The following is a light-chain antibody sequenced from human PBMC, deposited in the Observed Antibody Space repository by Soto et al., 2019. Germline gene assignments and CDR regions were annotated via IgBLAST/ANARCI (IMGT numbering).Light chain of an antibody. CDR2: DAS. J-gene: IGKJ1*01. V-gene: IGKV1-33*01. CDR3: QQYDNLWT. CDR1: QDISNY. Sequence: DIQMTQSPSSLSASVGDRVTITCQASQDISNYLNWYQQKPGKAPKLLIYDASNLETGVPSRFSGSESRTDFTFTISSLQPEDIATYYCQQYDNLWTFGQGTKVQIK.